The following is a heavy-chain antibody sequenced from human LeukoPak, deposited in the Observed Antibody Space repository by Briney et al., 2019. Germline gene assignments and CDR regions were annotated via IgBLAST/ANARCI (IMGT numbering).Heavy chain of an antibody. Sequence: SETLSLTCTVSGGSISSYYWSWIRQPAGKGLEWIGRIYTSGSTNYNPSLKSRVTMSVDTSKNQFSLKLSSVTAADMAVYYCARGPYYYDSSGYYILVWGQGTLVTVSS. CDR3: ARGPYYYDSSGYYILV. V-gene: IGHV4-4*07. CDR2: IYTSGST. J-gene: IGHJ4*02. CDR1: GGSISSYY. D-gene: IGHD3-22*01.